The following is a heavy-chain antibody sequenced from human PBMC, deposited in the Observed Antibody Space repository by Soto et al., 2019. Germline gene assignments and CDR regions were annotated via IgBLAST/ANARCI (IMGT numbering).Heavy chain of an antibody. D-gene: IGHD1-26*01. CDR3: AHRPIVGAAI. V-gene: IGHV4-4*02. Sequence: QVQLQESGPGLVKPSGTLSLTYAVFGGSISNSNWWTWVRQPPGKGLDWIGEIFHSGSTNYNSSLMGRVTISVDKANNQFSLKLSSVTAADTAVYYCAHRPIVGAAIWGQGTLVTVSS. CDR1: GGSISNSNW. J-gene: IGHJ4*02. CDR2: IFHSGST.